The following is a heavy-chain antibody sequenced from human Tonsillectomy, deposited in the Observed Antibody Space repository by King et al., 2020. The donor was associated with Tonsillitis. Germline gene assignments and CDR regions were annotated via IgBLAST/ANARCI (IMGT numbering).Heavy chain of an antibody. J-gene: IGHJ4*02. D-gene: IGHD3-22*01. CDR2: IYTGGST. CDR3: ARDPFSYYYDSSALHY. V-gene: IGHV3-66*01. CDR1: GFTVSSNY. Sequence: EVQLVESGGGLVQPGGSLRLSCAASGFTVSSNYMSWVRQAPGMGLEWVSIIYTGGSTYYADSVKGRFTISRDNSKNTLYLQMNSLRAEDTAVYYCARDPFSYYYDSSALHYWGQGTLVTVSS.